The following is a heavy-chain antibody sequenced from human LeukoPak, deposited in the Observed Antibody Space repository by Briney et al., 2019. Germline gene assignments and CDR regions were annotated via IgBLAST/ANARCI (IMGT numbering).Heavy chain of an antibody. J-gene: IGHJ6*02. CDR2: IYTSGST. CDR3: ARDRHYKLPTLHYYYYGMDV. V-gene: IGHV4-4*07. Sequence: SETLSLTCTVSGGSISSYYWSWIRQPAGKGLEWIGRIYTSGSTNYNPSLKSRVTMSVDTSKNQFSLKLSSVTAADTAVYYCARDRHYKLPTLHYYYYGMDVWGQGTTVTVSS. CDR1: GGSISSYY. D-gene: IGHD4-4*01.